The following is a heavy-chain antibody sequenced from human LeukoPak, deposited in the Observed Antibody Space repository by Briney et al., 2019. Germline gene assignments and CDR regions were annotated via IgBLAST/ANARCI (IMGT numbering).Heavy chain of an antibody. D-gene: IGHD6-13*01. Sequence: GASVKVSCKASGYTFTGYYMHWVRQAPGQGLEWMGWINPNSGDTNYAQNFQGRVTRTRDTSINTAYMELSSLRSDDTAVYYCARIKWAAANDWGQGTLVTVSS. CDR1: GYTFTGYY. CDR2: INPNSGDT. CDR3: ARIKWAAAND. V-gene: IGHV1-2*02. J-gene: IGHJ4*02.